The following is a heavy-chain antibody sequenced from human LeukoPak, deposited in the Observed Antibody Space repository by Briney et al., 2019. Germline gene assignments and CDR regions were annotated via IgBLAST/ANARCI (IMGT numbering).Heavy chain of an antibody. CDR1: GGSISSSSYY. Sequence: SETLSLTCTVSGGSISSSSYYWGWIRQPPGKGLEWIGSISYSGSTYYNPSLKIRVTISVDPSKTQFSLKLSSVTAADTAVYYCARRSLGIMHAFDIWGQGTMVTVSS. V-gene: IGHV4-39*01. CDR2: ISYSGST. D-gene: IGHD3-16*01. J-gene: IGHJ3*02. CDR3: ARRSLGIMHAFDI.